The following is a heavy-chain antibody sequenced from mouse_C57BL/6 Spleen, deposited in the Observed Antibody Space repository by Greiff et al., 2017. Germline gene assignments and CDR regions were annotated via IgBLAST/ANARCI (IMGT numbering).Heavy chain of an antibody. V-gene: IGHV2-5*01. CDR1: GFSLTSYG. CDR2: IWRGGST. D-gene: IGHD3-2*02. Sequence: QVQLKESGPGLVQPSQSLSITCTVSGFSLTSYGVHWVRQSPGKGLEWLGVIWRGGSTAYNAAFMSRLSITKDNSKSQVFFKMNSLQADDTAIYYWAKETAQATYYLDYWGQGTTLTVSS. J-gene: IGHJ2*01. CDR3: AKETAQATYYLDY.